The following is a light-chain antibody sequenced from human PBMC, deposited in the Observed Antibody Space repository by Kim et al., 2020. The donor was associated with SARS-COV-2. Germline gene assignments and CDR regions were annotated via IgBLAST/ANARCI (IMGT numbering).Light chain of an antibody. CDR2: EVS. Sequence: QPASISCKARQNLLHSDGKTHLYWYLQKPGQSPQILIYEVSNRFSGVPDRFSGSGSGTDFTLKISRVKAEDVGVYYCMQSIQIQWTFGQGTKLEI. J-gene: IGKJ2*02. CDR3: MQSIQIQWT. CDR1: QNLLHSDGKTH. V-gene: IGKV2D-29*02.